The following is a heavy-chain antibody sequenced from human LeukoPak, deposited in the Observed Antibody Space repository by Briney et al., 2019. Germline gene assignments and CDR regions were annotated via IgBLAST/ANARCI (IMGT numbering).Heavy chain of an antibody. CDR2: IWYDGSNK. D-gene: IGHD6-19*01. Sequence: GGSLRLSCAASGFTFSSYGMHWVRQAPGKGLEWVAVIWYDGSNKYYADSVKGRFTISRDNSKNTLYLQMNSLRAEDTAVYYCARERTTYSSGWYRLDPWGQGTLVTVSS. V-gene: IGHV3-33*01. CDR3: ARERTTYSSGWYRLDP. CDR1: GFTFSSYG. J-gene: IGHJ5*02.